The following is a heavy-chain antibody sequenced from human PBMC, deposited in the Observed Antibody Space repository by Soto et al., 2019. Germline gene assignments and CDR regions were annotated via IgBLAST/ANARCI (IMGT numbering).Heavy chain of an antibody. CDR1: GYTFTGYD. J-gene: IGHJ4*02. V-gene: IGHV1-8*01. CDR3: AGEKVGTTGIDF. Sequence: QAQLVQSGAEVKKPGASVKVSCKASGYTFTGYDINWVRQATGQGREWMGWMNPNSGNTGYAQNFQGRVTMTRDNSITTAYMELTSLRDDGSAVYYCAGEKVGTTGIDFWGQGTLVTVSS. CDR2: MNPNSGNT. D-gene: IGHD1-26*01.